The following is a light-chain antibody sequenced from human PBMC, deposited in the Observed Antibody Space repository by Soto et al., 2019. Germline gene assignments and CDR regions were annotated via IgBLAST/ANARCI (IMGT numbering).Light chain of an antibody. CDR1: QSVNND. J-gene: IGKJ1*01. CDR3: LQDYNYPLT. CDR2: DAS. Sequence: IVLTQSPATLSVAPGDRATHSYRASQSVNNDLAWYQQKPGQPPRLLIYDASTRATGIPARFSGSQSGTEFTLTISSLQPEDFATYYCLQDYNYPLTFGQGTKVDIK. V-gene: IGKV3D-15*01.